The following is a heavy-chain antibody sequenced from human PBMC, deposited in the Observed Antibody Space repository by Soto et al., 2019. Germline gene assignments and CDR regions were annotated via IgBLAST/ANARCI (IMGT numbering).Heavy chain of an antibody. V-gene: IGHV1-69*02. J-gene: IGHJ3*02. CDR1: GGTFSSYT. D-gene: IGHD2-15*01. Sequence: QVQLVQSGAEVKKPGSSGKVSCKASGGTFSSYTISWVRQAPGQGLEWMGRIIPILGIANYAQKFQGRVTITADKSTSTAYMELSSLRSEDTAVYYCARTTLVVVVAATPDDAFDIWGQGTMVTVSS. CDR3: ARTTLVVVVAATPDDAFDI. CDR2: IIPILGIA.